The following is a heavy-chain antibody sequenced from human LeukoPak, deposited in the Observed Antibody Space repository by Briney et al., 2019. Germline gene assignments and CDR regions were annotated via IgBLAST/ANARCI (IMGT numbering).Heavy chain of an antibody. CDR1: GGSISSGGFY. Sequence: PSQTLSLTCTVSGGSISSGGFYWSWIRQPPGKGLEWIGFIFYSGSTNYNPSLKSRVTISVDTSRNQFSLKLSSVTAADTAIYYCARVDCISTSCPADYWGQGTLVTVSS. CDR2: IFYSGST. J-gene: IGHJ4*02. V-gene: IGHV4-61*08. D-gene: IGHD2-2*01. CDR3: ARVDCISTSCPADY.